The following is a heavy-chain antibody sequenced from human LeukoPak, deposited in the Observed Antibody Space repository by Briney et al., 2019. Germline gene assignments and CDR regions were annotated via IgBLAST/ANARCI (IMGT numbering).Heavy chain of an antibody. J-gene: IGHJ4*02. V-gene: IGHV4-59*01. CDR3: ARVGRNSSGWYGPFYFDY. CDR1: GGSISSYY. D-gene: IGHD6-19*01. Sequence: SETPSPTFTDSGGSISSYYWGLIPQPPGEGPGGVGDIYYSGSTNYNPSLKSRVTISVDTSKNQFSLKLSSVTAADTAVYYCARVGRNSSGWYGPFYFDYWGQGTLVTVSS. CDR2: IYYSGST.